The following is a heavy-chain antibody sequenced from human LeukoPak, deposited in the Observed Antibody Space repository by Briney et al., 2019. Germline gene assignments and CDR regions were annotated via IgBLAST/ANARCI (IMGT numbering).Heavy chain of an antibody. D-gene: IGHD3-10*01. CDR1: GYTFTGYY. CDR3: ARGGTAKYYDSGSYYIGWFDP. Sequence: ASVKVSCKASGYTFTGYYMHWVRQAPGQGLEWMGWINPNSGGTNYAQKFQGRVTMTRNTSISTAYMELSSLRSEDTAVYYCARGGTAKYYDSGSYYIGWFDPWGQGTLVTVSS. V-gene: IGHV1-2*02. CDR2: INPNSGGT. J-gene: IGHJ5*02.